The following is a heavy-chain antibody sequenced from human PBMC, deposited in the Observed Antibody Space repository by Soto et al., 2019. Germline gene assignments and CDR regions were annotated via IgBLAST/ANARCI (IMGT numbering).Heavy chain of an antibody. Sequence: SETLSLTCTVSGGSVSSGSCYWSWIRQPPGKGLEWIGYIYYSGSTNYNPSLKSRVTISVDTSKNQFSLKLSSVTAADTAVYYCARTPRSGYYDSSGYGPFDYWGQGTLVTVSS. CDR1: GGSVSSGSCY. CDR3: ARTPRSGYYDSSGYGPFDY. J-gene: IGHJ4*02. V-gene: IGHV4-61*01. D-gene: IGHD3-22*01. CDR2: IYYSGST.